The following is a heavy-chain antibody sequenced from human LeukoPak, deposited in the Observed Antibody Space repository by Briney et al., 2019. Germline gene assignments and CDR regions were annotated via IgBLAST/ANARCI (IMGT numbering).Heavy chain of an antibody. V-gene: IGHV4-4*09. D-gene: IGHD2-21*01. CDR1: GVSMSAYQ. CDR2: INTKGET. CDR3: VTSNDAKIAPFDH. Sequence: SETLSLTCTVSGVSMSAYQWSWVRQSPEKGLEWIGCINTKGETSYNPSLKSRVTTSVDTSKSQFSLRLTSVTAADTAVYYCVTSNDAKIAPFDHWGQGAPVTVSS. J-gene: IGHJ4*02.